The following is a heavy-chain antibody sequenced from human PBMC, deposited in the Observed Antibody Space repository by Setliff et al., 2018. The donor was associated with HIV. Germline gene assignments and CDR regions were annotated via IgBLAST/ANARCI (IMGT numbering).Heavy chain of an antibody. V-gene: IGHV3-21*01. Sequence: GGSLRLSCAASGFTFSTYAMSWVRQAPGKGLEWVSYISSSSSYTHYADSVKGRFTISRDNAKNSLYLQMNSLRAEDTAVYYCARPNYYDSSGSFDYWGQGTLVTVSS. CDR3: ARPNYYDSSGSFDY. D-gene: IGHD3-22*01. J-gene: IGHJ4*02. CDR1: GFTFSTYA. CDR2: ISSSSSYT.